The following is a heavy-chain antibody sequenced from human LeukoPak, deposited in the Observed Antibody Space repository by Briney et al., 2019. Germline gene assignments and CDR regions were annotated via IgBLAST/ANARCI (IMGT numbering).Heavy chain of an antibody. J-gene: IGHJ4*02. CDR2: IYHSGST. CDR1: GYSISSGYY. Sequence: PSETLSLTCTLSGYSISSGYYWGWIRQPPGKGLEWIGSIYHSGSTYYNPSLKSRVTISVDTSKNQFSLKLSSVTAADTAVYYCARGLGDHYYFDYWGQGTLVTVSS. V-gene: IGHV4-38-2*02. D-gene: IGHD3-16*01. CDR3: ARGLGDHYYFDY.